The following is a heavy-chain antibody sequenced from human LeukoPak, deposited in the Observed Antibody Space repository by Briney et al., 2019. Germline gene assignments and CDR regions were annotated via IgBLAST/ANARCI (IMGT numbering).Heavy chain of an antibody. CDR2: IKRKTDGGTT. CDR3: TTDLYYYDSSTSWFDP. D-gene: IGHD3-22*01. Sequence: GGSLRLSCAASGFTFSNAWMNWVRQAPGKGLEWVGRIKRKTDGGTTDYAAPVKGRFTISRDDSKNTLYLQMNSLKTEDTAVYYCTTDLYYYDSSTSWFDPLGQGTLVTVSS. J-gene: IGHJ5*02. CDR1: GFTFSNAW. V-gene: IGHV3-15*01.